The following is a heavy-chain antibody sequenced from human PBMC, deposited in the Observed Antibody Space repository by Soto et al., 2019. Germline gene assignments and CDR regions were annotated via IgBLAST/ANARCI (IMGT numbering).Heavy chain of an antibody. CDR3: ARAPAPDYGGVGDY. Sequence: QVQLVESGGGVVQPGRSLRHSCTASGFSFSRYTMHWVRQAPGKGLEWVAVMSDDGSHKYYADSVKGRFTISRDNSKNTLYLQMNSLRAEDTALYYCARAPAPDYGGVGDYWGQGTLVTVSS. V-gene: IGHV3-30-3*01. CDR1: GFSFSRYT. J-gene: IGHJ4*02. D-gene: IGHD4-17*01. CDR2: MSDDGSHK.